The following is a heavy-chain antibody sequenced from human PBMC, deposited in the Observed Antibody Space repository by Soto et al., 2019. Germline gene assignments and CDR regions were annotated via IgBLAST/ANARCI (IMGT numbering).Heavy chain of an antibody. D-gene: IGHD3-22*01. CDR3: AKARTMIGNDAFDS. CDR2: ISGSGGST. V-gene: IGHV3-23*01. CDR1: GFTFSSYA. J-gene: IGHJ3*02. Sequence: GGALRLSCAASGFTFSSYAMSWVHQAPGEGLEWVSAISGSGGSTYYADSVKGRFTISRDNSKNKLYLQMNSLRAEDTAVYYWAKARTMIGNDAFDSWGQGPLVT.